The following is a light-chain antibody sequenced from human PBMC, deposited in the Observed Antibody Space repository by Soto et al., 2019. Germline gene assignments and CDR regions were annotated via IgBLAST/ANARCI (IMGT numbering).Light chain of an antibody. CDR1: SSDVGSCNC. J-gene: IGLJ3*02. CDR2: EVN. CDR3: CSSVGSPNWV. V-gene: IGLV2-23*02. Sequence: QSVLTQPASVSGSPGQSITISCTGTSSDVGSCNCVSWYQQHPGKAPTLIIYEVNKRPSGVSNRFSGSKSGNTASLTISGLQAEDEAGYYCCSSVGSPNWVFGGGTKLTVL.